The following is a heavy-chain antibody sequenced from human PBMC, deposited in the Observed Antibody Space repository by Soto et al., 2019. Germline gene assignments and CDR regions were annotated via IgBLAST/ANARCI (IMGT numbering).Heavy chain of an antibody. Sequence: QVQLVESGGGVVQPGRSLRLSCAASGFTFSSYGMHWVRQAPGKGLEWVAVISYDGSNKYYADSVKGRFTISRDTSKNTLFLQMNSLRAEDTAVYYCAKDLLRPGRAYGMDVWGQGTTVTVSS. CDR3: AKDLLRPGRAYGMDV. J-gene: IGHJ6*02. CDR1: GFTFSSYG. V-gene: IGHV3-30*18. CDR2: ISYDGSNK. D-gene: IGHD6-25*01.